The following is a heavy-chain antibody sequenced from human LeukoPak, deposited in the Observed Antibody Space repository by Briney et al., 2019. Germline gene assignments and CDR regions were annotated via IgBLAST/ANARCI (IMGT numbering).Heavy chain of an antibody. J-gene: IGHJ6*02. Sequence: GGSLRLSCAASGFTFSSYGMHWVRQAPGKGLQWVALISHDGSNKYYADSVRGRFTISRDNAENSLYLQMNSLRAEDMAFYYCARAGGSRYYYAMDVWGQGTTVTVSS. D-gene: IGHD3-16*01. CDR1: GFTFSSYG. V-gene: IGHV3-30*03. CDR3: ARAGGSRYYYAMDV. CDR2: ISHDGSNK.